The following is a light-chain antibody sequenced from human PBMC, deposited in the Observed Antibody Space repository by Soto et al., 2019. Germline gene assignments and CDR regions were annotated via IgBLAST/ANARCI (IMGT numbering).Light chain of an antibody. CDR1: SSNIGSNT. Sequence: QSVLTQPPSASGTPGQRVTISCSGSSSNIGSNTVNWYQQLPGTAPKLLIYNNDRRPSGFPDRFSGSQSGTSASLAISGLQSEDEADYYCSAWDDSLNGRVFGGGTKLTVL. J-gene: IGLJ3*02. CDR3: SAWDDSLNGRV. CDR2: NND. V-gene: IGLV1-44*01.